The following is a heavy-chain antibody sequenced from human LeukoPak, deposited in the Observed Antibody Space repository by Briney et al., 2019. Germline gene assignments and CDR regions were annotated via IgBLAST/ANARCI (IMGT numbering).Heavy chain of an antibody. J-gene: IGHJ4*02. CDR3: ARDRQDFFDY. CDR2: MSTDGTDT. D-gene: IGHD3-3*01. Sequence: GGSLRLSCAASGFTFSTFYMHWVRQVPGKGLVWVSLMSTDGTDTAYADSVKGRFTISRDNARNTLYLQMNSLRADDTAMYYCARDRQDFFDYWGQGTLVTVSS. CDR1: GFTFSTFY. V-gene: IGHV3-74*01.